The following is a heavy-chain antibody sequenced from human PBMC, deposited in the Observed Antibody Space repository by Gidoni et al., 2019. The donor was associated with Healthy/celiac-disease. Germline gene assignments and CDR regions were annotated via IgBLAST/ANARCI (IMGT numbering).Heavy chain of an antibody. CDR2: ISYDGSNK. CDR1: GFTFSSYG. CDR3: AKDHRDSSSPDYYYYYYMDV. V-gene: IGHV3-30*18. Sequence: QVQLVESGGGVVQPGRSLRLSCAASGFTFSSYGMHWVRQAPGKGLEWVAVISYDGSNKYYADSVKGRFTISRDNSKNTLYLQMNSLRAEDTAVYYCAKDHRDSSSPDYYYYYYMDVWGKGTTVTVSS. J-gene: IGHJ6*03. D-gene: IGHD6-6*01.